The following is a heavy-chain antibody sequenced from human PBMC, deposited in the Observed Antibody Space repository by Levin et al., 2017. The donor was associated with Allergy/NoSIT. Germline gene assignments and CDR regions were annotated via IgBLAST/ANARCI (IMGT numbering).Heavy chain of an antibody. CDR3: TTTMVRGVSSMDV. CDR1: GFTFTSYA. Sequence: SCAASGFTFTSYAMSWVRQTPGKGLEWVSGISGSGGSTYYADSVKGRFTISRDNSRNTLYLQMHSLRAEDTAVYYCTTTMVRGVSSMDVWGQGTTVTVSS. V-gene: IGHV3-23*01. CDR2: ISGSGGST. J-gene: IGHJ6*02. D-gene: IGHD3-10*01.